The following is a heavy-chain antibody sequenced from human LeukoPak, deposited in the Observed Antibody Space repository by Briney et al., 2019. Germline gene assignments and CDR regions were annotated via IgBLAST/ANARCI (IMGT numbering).Heavy chain of an antibody. CDR2: ISWNSGLK. J-gene: IGHJ3*02. D-gene: IGHD3-16*01. CDR3: PKLGGSFDI. V-gene: IGHV3-9*01. Sequence: GRSLRLSCAASGFTFDNYAMHWVRQAPGKGLEWVSYISWNSGLKGYADSVKGRFTISRDNAKNSLVLQMNSLTTEDTALYYCPKLGGSFDIWGQGTMVVVSS. CDR1: GFTFDNYA.